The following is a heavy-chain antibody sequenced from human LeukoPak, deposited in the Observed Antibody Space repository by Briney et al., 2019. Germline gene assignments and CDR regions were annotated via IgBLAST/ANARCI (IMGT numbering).Heavy chain of an antibody. V-gene: IGHV3-9*01. Sequence: GGSLRLSCAASGFTFDDYAMHWVRQAPGKGLEWVSGISWNSGSIGYADSVKGRFTISRDNAKNSLYLQMNSLRAEDTALYYCAKDIYSSSSNAFDIWDQGTMVTVSS. J-gene: IGHJ3*02. CDR3: AKDIYSSSSNAFDI. CDR1: GFTFDDYA. CDR2: ISWNSGSI. D-gene: IGHD6-13*01.